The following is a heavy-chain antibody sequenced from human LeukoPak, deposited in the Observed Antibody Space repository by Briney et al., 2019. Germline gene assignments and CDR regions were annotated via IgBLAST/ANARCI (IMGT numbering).Heavy chain of an antibody. CDR2: IYYSGST. J-gene: IGHJ5*02. CDR1: GGSISSYY. CDR3: ARGGPVRGVIITRWFDP. Sequence: SETLSLTCSVSGGSISSYYWSWIRQPPGKGLEWIGYIYYSGSTNYNPSLKSRVTISVDTSKNQFSLKLSSVTAADTAVYYCARGGPVRGVIITRWFDPWGQGTLVTVSS. D-gene: IGHD3-10*01. V-gene: IGHV4-59*12.